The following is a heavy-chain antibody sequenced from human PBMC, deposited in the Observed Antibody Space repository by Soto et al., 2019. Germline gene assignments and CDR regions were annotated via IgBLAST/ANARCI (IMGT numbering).Heavy chain of an antibody. J-gene: IGHJ4*02. V-gene: IGHV4-30-2*01. CDR1: GASISSXXXX. Sequence: QLQLQESGSGLVKPSQTLSLTCVVSGASISSXXXXXXXXXXXXGXGLEWLGYIYNSGGSYYNPSLKSRVSISLDRSKNHFSLXXDSVTAAXTXLXXXXXXXXXXXXXFDXXGQGTLVTVTS. CDR3: XXXXXXXXXXFDX. CDR2: IYNSGGS.